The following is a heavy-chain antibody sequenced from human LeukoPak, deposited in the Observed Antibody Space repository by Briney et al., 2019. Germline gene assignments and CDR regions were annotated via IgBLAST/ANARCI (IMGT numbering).Heavy chain of an antibody. CDR1: GFTVGTNS. CDR2: IYSGGST. Sequence: PGGSLRLSCAASGFTVGTNSMSWVRQSPGKGLEWVSVIYSGGSTYYADSVKGRFTISRDNSKNTLYLQMNSLRVEDTAVYYCARGQSCSSTSCFFDYWGQGTLVTVSS. CDR3: ARGQSCSSTSCFFDY. D-gene: IGHD2-2*01. J-gene: IGHJ4*02. V-gene: IGHV3-53*01.